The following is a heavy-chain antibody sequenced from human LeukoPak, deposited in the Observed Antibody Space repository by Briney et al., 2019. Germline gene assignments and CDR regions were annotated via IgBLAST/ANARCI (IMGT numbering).Heavy chain of an antibody. D-gene: IGHD6-19*01. Sequence: PGGSLRLSCAASGFTVSSNYMSWVRQAPGKGLEWVSVIYSGGSTYYADSVKGRFTISRDNSKNTLYLQMNSLRAEDTAVYYCARDQSVAGLDYWGQGTLVTVSS. J-gene: IGHJ4*02. CDR1: GFTVSSNY. CDR3: ARDQSVAGLDY. V-gene: IGHV3-66*01. CDR2: IYSGGST.